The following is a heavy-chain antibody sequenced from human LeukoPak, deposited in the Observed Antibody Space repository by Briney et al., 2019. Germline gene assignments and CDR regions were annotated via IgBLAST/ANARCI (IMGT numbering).Heavy chain of an antibody. CDR3: ATLGVVDYYFDY. V-gene: IGHV1-2*06. Sequence: ASVTVSCKASGYTFTGYYMHWVRQAPGQGLEWMGRINPNSGGTNYAQKFQGRVTMTRDTSISTAYMELSGLRSDDTAVYYCATLGVVDYYFDYWGQGTLVTVSS. CDR1: GYTFTGYY. D-gene: IGHD2-15*01. CDR2: INPNSGGT. J-gene: IGHJ4*02.